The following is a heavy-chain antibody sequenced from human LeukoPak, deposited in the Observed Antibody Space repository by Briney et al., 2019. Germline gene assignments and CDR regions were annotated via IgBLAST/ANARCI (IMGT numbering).Heavy chain of an antibody. CDR3: ARAALAIVGFIDNWFDP. J-gene: IGHJ5*02. CDR1: GGTFCSYA. D-gene: IGHD2-21*01. Sequence: ASVKVSCKASGGTFCSYAISWVRQAPGQGLEWMGGIIPIFGTANYAQKFQGRVTITADESTSTAYMELSSLRSEDTAVYYCARAALAIVGFIDNWFDPWGQGTLVTVSS. CDR2: IIPIFGTA. V-gene: IGHV1-69*13.